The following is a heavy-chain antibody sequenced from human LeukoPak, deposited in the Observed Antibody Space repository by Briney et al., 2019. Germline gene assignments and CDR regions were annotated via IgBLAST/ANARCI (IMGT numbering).Heavy chain of an antibody. Sequence: GGSLRLSCAASGFTFSSYAMSWVRQPPGKGLEWVSAISGSGGSTYYADSVKGRFTISRANSKNTLYLQMNSLRAEDTAVYYCAKLLGAPERYFDYWGQGTLVTVSS. V-gene: IGHV3-23*01. CDR3: AKLLGAPERYFDY. J-gene: IGHJ4*02. CDR2: ISGSGGST. CDR1: GFTFSSYA. D-gene: IGHD1-1*01.